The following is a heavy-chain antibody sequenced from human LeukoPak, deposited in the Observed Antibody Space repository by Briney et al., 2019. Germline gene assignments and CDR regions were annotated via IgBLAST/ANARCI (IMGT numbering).Heavy chain of an antibody. Sequence: GGSLRLSCVVSGFTFSSYAMSWVRQAPGKGLEWVSFIGGSSGTTYYADSVKGRFTISRDNSKNTLYLQMNSLRAEDTAVYYCARDQYLDYRGQGTLVTVSS. V-gene: IGHV3-23*01. CDR1: GFTFSSYA. CDR2: IGGSSGTT. CDR3: ARDQYLDY. J-gene: IGHJ4*02.